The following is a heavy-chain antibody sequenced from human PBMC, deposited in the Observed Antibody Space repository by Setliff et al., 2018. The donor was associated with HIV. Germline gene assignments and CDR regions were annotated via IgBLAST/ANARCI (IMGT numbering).Heavy chain of an antibody. Sequence: SETLSLTCAVYGGSLSGYYWSWIRQPPGKGLEWIGEISHSGITNYNPFLKSRVSISVDTSKNQFSLKLTSVTAAYTAVYYCARVPPQSAPNGAAVDAFDIWGQGTMVTVSS. D-gene: IGHD6-13*01. J-gene: IGHJ3*02. V-gene: IGHV4-34*01. CDR1: GGSLSGYY. CDR3: ARVPPQSAPNGAAVDAFDI. CDR2: ISHSGIT.